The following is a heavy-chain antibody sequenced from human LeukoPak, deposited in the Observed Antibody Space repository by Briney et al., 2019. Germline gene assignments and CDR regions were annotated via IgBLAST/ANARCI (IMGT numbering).Heavy chain of an antibody. CDR2: IYYSGST. CDR3: ARRLGYYYGSGSPTKTDY. Sequence: PSETLSLTCTVSGGSISSSSYYWGWIRQPPGKGLGWIGSIYYSGSTYYNPSLKSRVTISVDTSKNQFSLKLSSVTAADTAVYYCARRLGYYYGSGSPTKTDYWGQGTLVTVSS. J-gene: IGHJ4*02. D-gene: IGHD3-10*01. CDR1: GGSISSSSYY. V-gene: IGHV4-39*01.